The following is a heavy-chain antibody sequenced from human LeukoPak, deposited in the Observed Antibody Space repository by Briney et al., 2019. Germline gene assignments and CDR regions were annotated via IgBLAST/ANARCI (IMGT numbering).Heavy chain of an antibody. CDR2: IYYSGTT. CDR3: ARDGLSGFADY. D-gene: IGHD3-22*01. J-gene: IGHJ4*02. V-gene: IGHV4-59*01. Sequence: SETLSLTCAVSGGSINSYYWSWIRQPPGKGLEWIGYIYYSGTTNYNPSLKSRVTISVDTSKNQFSLKPSSVTAADTAVYYCARDGLSGFADYWGQGTLVTVSS. CDR1: GGSINSYY.